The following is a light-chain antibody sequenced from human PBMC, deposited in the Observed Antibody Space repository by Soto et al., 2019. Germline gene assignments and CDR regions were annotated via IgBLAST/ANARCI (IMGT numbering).Light chain of an antibody. J-gene: IGKJ5*01. V-gene: IGKV3D-20*01. CDR2: DAS. CDR1: PRVRSN. Sequence: EVVRTQSPATLSVSPGERFTRSGRASPRVRSNLAWYQQKPGLAPTRLIFDASSRAAGITDRFSGSGSETDVTLIIIRVVPEEYSVDYYRQYASTPLSVGPGTRLEIK. CDR3: RQYASTPLS.